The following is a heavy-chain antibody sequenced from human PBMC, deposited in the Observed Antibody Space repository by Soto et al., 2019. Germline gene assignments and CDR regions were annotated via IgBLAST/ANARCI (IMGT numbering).Heavy chain of an antibody. CDR3: ARLNKPGWFDP. J-gene: IGHJ5*02. CDR2: IYYSGST. CDR1: SGSIISSNYY. Sequence: QLQLQESGPGLVKPSETLSLTCTVSSGSIISSNYYWAWIRQPPEKGLEWIATIYYSGSTYYSPSLNSRVTISVDTSKNRFSLRLASVTAADTAFYYCARLNKPGWFDPWGQGTLVTVSS. V-gene: IGHV4-39*01.